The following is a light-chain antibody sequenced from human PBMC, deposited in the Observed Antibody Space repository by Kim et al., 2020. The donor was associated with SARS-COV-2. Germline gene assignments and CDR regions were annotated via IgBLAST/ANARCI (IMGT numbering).Light chain of an antibody. V-gene: IGLV3-1*01. Sequence: SYELTQPLSLSVSPGQTASITCRGDKLGDKRACWYQQKPGQSPVLVIYQDDKRPSGIPERFSASNSGSTATLTISGTQTMDDADYYCQAWAHGTAVFGPG. CDR1: KLGDKR. CDR2: QDD. CDR3: QAWAHGTAV. J-gene: IGLJ1*01.